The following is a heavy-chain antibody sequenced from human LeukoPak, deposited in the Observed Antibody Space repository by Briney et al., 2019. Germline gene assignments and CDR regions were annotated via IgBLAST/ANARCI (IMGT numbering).Heavy chain of an antibody. Sequence: GGSLRLSCAASGFTFNDYAIHWLRQAPGKGLDWVSLIGGDGGETYYADSVKGRFTISRDNSKASVYLQMNSLTTEDTALYYCAKGLRSGTFYNTFDSWGQGTLVTVSS. J-gene: IGHJ4*02. V-gene: IGHV3-43*02. D-gene: IGHD3-10*01. CDR3: AKGLRSGTFYNTFDS. CDR2: IGGDGGET. CDR1: GFTFNDYA.